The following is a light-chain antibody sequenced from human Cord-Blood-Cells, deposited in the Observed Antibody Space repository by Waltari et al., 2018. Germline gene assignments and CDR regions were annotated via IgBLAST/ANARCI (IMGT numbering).Light chain of an antibody. CDR3: SSYTSSSTVV. CDR1: SSDVGGYNY. J-gene: IGLJ2*01. CDR2: DVS. V-gene: IGLV2-14*01. Sequence: QSALTQPASASGSPGQSITISCTGTSSDVGGYNYVYWYQQPPGKAPKLMIYDVSNRPSGVSNRFSGSNSGNTSSLTISGLQAEDEAYYYCSSYTSSSTVVFGGGTKLTVL.